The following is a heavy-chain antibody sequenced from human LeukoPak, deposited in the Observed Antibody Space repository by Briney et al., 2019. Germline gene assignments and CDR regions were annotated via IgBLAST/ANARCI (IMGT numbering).Heavy chain of an antibody. CDR2: INHSGST. V-gene: IGHV4-34*01. CDR1: GGSFSGYY. J-gene: IGHJ4*02. D-gene: IGHD5-18*01. CDR3: ARDVAMVSSRMGY. Sequence: SETLSLTCAVYGGSFSGYYWSWIRQPPGKGLEWIGEINHSGSTSYNPSLKSRVTISVDTSKNQFSLKLSSVTAADTAVYYCARDVAMVSSRMGYWGQGTLVTVSS.